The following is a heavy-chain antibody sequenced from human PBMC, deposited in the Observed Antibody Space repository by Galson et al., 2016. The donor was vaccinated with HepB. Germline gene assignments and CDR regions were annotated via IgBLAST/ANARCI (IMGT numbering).Heavy chain of an antibody. CDR3: ASRLMVTLGGVTDVEF. V-gene: IGHV4-61*01. CDR1: GASVISGSHY. CDR2: IFFRGST. D-gene: IGHD3-16*01. Sequence: SETLSLTCTVSGASVISGSHYWSWIRQPPGKGLEWIGYIFFRGSTTYNHSLKSRVTISLDTTKNQFSLKMTSVTAADTAVYYCASRLMVTLGGVTDVEFWGQGTLVAVSS. J-gene: IGHJ4*02.